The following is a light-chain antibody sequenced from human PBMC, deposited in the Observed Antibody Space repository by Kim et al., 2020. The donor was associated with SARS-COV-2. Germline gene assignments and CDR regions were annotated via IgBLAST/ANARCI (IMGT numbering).Light chain of an antibody. Sequence: QAVVTQEPSSLTVSPGGTVTLTCASSTGAVTSGYYPNWFQQKPGQAPTSLIYSTTNKHSWTPARFSGSLLGGKAALTLSGVQPEDEADYYCLLFYQNPQPWVFGGGTQLTVL. CDR3: LLFYQNPQPWV. CDR1: TGAVTSGYY. V-gene: IGLV7-43*01. CDR2: STT. J-gene: IGLJ3*02.